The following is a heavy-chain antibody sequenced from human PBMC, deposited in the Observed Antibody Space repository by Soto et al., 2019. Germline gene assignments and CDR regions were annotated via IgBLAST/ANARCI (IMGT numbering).Heavy chain of an antibody. D-gene: IGHD4-17*01. CDR2: ITGSGSST. V-gene: IGHV3-23*01. Sequence: EVQLLDCGGGLVQPGGSLRLSCAASGFTFSTYAMSWVRQAPGKGLEWVSTITGSGSSTYYADSVKGRFTISRDNSKNTLSLQMNSLRAEDTAVYYCAKDLYGDYGGVDYWGQGTLVTVSS. CDR1: GFTFSTYA. CDR3: AKDLYGDYGGVDY. J-gene: IGHJ4*02.